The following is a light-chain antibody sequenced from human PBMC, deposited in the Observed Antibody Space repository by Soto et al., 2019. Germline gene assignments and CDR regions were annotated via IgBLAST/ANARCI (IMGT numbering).Light chain of an antibody. CDR1: SSDVGGYNY. CDR3: SSYTSSSTVV. V-gene: IGLV2-14*01. CDR2: EVS. J-gene: IGLJ1*01. Sequence: QSVLTQPASVSGSPGQSITISCTGTSSDVGGYNYVSWYQHHPGQAPRLIIYEVSNRLSGVSNRFSGSKSGNTASLTISGLQADDEADYYCSSYTSSSTVVFGIGTKVTVL.